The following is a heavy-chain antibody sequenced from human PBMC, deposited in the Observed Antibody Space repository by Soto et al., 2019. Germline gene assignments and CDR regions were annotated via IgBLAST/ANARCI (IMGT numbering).Heavy chain of an antibody. D-gene: IGHD2-8*01. CDR2: IYYSGST. Sequence: SETLSLTCTVSGGSISSGGYYWSWIRQHPGKGLEWIGYIYYSGSTYYNPSLKSRVTISVDTSKNQFSLKLSSVTAADTAVYYCARFDVSHYYYYGMDVWGQGTTVTVSS. V-gene: IGHV4-31*03. CDR1: GGSISSGGYY. J-gene: IGHJ6*02. CDR3: ARFDVSHYYYYGMDV.